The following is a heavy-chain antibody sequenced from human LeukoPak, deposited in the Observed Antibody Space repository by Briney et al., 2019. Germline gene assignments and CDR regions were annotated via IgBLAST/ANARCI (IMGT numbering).Heavy chain of an antibody. J-gene: IGHJ5*02. CDR2: IKQDGSEK. Sequence: PGGSLRLSCAASGFTFSSYWMSWVRQAPGKGLEWVANIKQDGSEKYYVDSVKGRFTISRDNAKNSLYLQMNSLRAEDTAVYYCARGGRIMIMFGGVIPNWFDPWGQGTLVTVSS. D-gene: IGHD3-16*02. CDR1: GFTFSSYW. V-gene: IGHV3-7*01. CDR3: ARGGRIMIMFGGVIPNWFDP.